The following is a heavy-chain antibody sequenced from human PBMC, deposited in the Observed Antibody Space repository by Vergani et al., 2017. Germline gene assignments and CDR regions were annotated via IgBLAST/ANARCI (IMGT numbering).Heavy chain of an antibody. CDR3: ASGGHGSENGGALQL. Sequence: EKQLVQSGSETKKPVESLKISCQAFGYIFSKFWIGWVRQRPGRGLEWMGIIYPGDSEVKSNPTFRGQVIFSVDTSVNTAYLQWRSLQASDTATYFCASGGHGSENGGALQLWGQGTNITVSS. J-gene: IGHJ3*01. D-gene: IGHD3-10*01. CDR2: IYPGDSEV. CDR1: GYIFSKFW. V-gene: IGHV5-51*01.